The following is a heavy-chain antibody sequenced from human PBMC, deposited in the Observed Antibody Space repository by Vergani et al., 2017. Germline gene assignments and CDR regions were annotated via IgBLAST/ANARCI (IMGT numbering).Heavy chain of an antibody. D-gene: IGHD3-3*01. Sequence: QLQLQESGSGLVKPSQTLSLTCAVSGGSISSGGYSWSWIRQPPGKGLEWIGYIYHSGSTYYNPSLKSLVTISVDRSKNQFSLKLSSVTAADTAVYYCASRLFWSGYVFDYWGQGTLVTVSS. CDR1: GGSISSGGYS. CDR3: ASRLFWSGYVFDY. V-gene: IGHV4-30-2*01. J-gene: IGHJ4*02. CDR2: IYHSGST.